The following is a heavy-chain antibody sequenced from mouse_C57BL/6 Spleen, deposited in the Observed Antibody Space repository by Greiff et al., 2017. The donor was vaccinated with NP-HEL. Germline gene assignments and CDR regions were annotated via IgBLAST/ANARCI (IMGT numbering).Heavy chain of an antibody. J-gene: IGHJ2*01. CDR2: IHPNSGST. Sequence: QVQLQQPGAELVKPGASVKLSCKASGYTFTSYWMHWVKQRPGQGLEWIGMIHPNSGSTNYNEKFKSKATLTVDKSSSTAYMQLSSLTSEDSAVYYCARELPVGYFDYWGQGTTLTVSS. CDR1: GYTFTSYW. V-gene: IGHV1-64*01. CDR3: ARELPVGYFDY. D-gene: IGHD3-3*01.